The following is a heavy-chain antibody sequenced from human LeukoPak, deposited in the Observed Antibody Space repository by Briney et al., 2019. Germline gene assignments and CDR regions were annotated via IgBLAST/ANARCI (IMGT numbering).Heavy chain of an antibody. V-gene: IGHV1-69*05. CDR3: ANIMNYYYMDV. D-gene: IGHD3-16*01. CDR1: GGTFSSYA. Sequence: SVKLSCKASGGTFSSYAISWVRQAPGQGLEWMGGIIPIFGTANYAQKFQGRVTIITDESTSTAYMVLSSLRSEDTAVYYCANIMNYYYMDVWGKGTTVTVSS. J-gene: IGHJ6*03. CDR2: IIPIFGTA.